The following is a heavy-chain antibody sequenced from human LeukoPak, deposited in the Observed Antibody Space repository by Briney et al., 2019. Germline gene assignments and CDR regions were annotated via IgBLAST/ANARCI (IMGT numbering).Heavy chain of an antibody. CDR2: INHSGST. D-gene: IGHD3-10*01. CDR3: ARVRYYYGSGSYYSGRGYFDY. Sequence: PSETLSLTCAVYGGSFSGYYWSWIRQPPGKGLEWIGEINHSGSTNYNPSLKSRVTISVDTSKNQFSLKLSSVTAADTAVYYCARVRYYYGSGSYYSGRGYFDYWGQGTLVTVSS. J-gene: IGHJ4*02. V-gene: IGHV4-34*01. CDR1: GGSFSGYY.